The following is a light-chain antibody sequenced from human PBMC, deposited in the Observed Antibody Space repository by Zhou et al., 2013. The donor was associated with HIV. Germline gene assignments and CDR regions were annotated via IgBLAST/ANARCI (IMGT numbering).Light chain of an antibody. Sequence: QSALTQPASVSGSPGQSITISCTGTSSDVGGYNCVSWYQQHPGKAPKLMIYDVTTRPSGISDRFSGSKSGNTASLTISGLQAEDEADYFCASYTTISSFVFGTGTRVTVL. V-gene: IGLV2-14*03. CDR2: DVT. J-gene: IGLJ1*01. CDR3: ASYTTISSFV. CDR1: SSDVGGYNC.